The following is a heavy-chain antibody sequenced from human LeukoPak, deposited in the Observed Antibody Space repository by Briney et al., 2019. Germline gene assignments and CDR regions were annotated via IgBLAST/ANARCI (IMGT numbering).Heavy chain of an antibody. J-gene: IGHJ4*02. CDR1: GGSISSYY. D-gene: IGHD6-19*01. CDR3: ARDLSSSGWYSTSHFDY. V-gene: IGHV4-59*12. Sequence: PSETLSLTCTVSGGSISSYYWSWIRQPPGKGLEWIGYVYYSGSTYYNPSLKSRVTISVDTSKNQFSLKLSSVTAADTAVYYCARDLSSSGWYSTSHFDYWGQGTLVTVSS. CDR2: VYYSGST.